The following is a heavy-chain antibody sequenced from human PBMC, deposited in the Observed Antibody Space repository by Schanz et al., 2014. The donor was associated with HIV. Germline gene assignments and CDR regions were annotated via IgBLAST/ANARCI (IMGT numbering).Heavy chain of an antibody. V-gene: IGHV1-18*01. CDR1: GYTFTRYG. Sequence: QVHLVQSGAEVRDPGASVKVSCRSSGYTFTRYGITWVRQAPGQGLEWMGWISAYNGNTNYAQKFQGRVTMSTDTPTNTAYMELSNLRSEDTAVYYCAVHAEGTLLVITLDYWGQGTPVTVSS. CDR3: AVHAEGTLLVITLDY. J-gene: IGHJ4*02. CDR2: ISAYNGNT. D-gene: IGHD4-4*01.